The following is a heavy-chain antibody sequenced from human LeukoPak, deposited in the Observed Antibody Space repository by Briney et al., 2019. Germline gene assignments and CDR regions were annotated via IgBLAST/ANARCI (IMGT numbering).Heavy chain of an antibody. CDR1: DDSISIYY. V-gene: IGHV4-59*01. J-gene: IGHJ3*02. D-gene: IGHD2-21*02. Sequence: SETLSLTCSVSDDSISIYYWSWIRQPPGKGLEWIGYIDHTGSTNYNPSLNSRVTISRDTSKNHFSLELSSVTAADTAVYYCARGGDSDAFDIWGQGTMVTVSS. CDR2: IDHTGST. CDR3: ARGGDSDAFDI.